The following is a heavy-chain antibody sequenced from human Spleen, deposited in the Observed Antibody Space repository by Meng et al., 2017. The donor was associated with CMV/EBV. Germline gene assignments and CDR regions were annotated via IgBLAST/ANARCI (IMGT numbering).Heavy chain of an antibody. CDR3: AKGDIAVASMFDY. J-gene: IGHJ4*02. CDR2: ISSSSSYT. D-gene: IGHD6-19*01. CDR1: GFTFSSYS. V-gene: IGHV3-21*04. Sequence: GESLKISCAASGFTFSSYSMNWVRQAPGKGLEWVSSISSSSSYTYYADSVKGRFTISRDNAKNSLYLQMNSLRAEDTALYYCAKGDIAVASMFDYWGQGTLVTVSS.